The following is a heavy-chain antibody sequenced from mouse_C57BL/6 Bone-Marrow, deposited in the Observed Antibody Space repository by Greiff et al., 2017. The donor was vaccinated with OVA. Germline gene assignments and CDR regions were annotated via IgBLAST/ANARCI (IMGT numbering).Heavy chain of an antibody. CDR1: GFTFSSYA. CDR2: ISDGGSYT. CDR3: ARDRGAWFSY. D-gene: IGHD3-1*01. V-gene: IGHV5-4*01. Sequence: EVQLVESGGGLVKPGGSLKLSCAASGFTFSSYAMSWVRQTPEKRLEWVATISDGGSYTYYPDNVKGRFTISRDKAKNNLYLQMSHLKSEDTAMYYCARDRGAWFSYWGQGTLVTVTA. J-gene: IGHJ3*01.